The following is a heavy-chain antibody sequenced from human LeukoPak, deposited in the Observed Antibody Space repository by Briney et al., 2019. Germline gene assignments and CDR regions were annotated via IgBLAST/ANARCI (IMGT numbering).Heavy chain of an antibody. CDR3: ARTDSSGYYYVSYWFDP. V-gene: IGHV4-34*01. Sequence: SETLSLTCAVYGGSFSGYYWSWIRQPPGKGLEWIGEINHSGSTNYNPSLKSRVTISVDTSKNQFSLKLSPVTAADTAVYYCARTDSSGYYYVSYWFDPWGQGTLVTVSS. CDR2: INHSGST. D-gene: IGHD3-22*01. CDR1: GGSFSGYY. J-gene: IGHJ5*02.